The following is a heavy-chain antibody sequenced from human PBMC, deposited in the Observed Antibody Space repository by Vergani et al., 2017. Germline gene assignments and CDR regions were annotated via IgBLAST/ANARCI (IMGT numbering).Heavy chain of an antibody. CDR1: GFTFSNAW. J-gene: IGHJ5*02. CDR3: TTEGSSGYYLNWFDP. Sequence: EVQLVESGGGLVKPGGSLRLSCAASGFTFSNAWMSWVRQAPGKGLEWVGRIKSKTDGGTTDYAAPVKGRFTISRDDSKNTLYLQMNSLKTEDTAVYYCTTEGSSGYYLNWFDPWGQGTLVTVSS. D-gene: IGHD3-22*01. V-gene: IGHV3-15*01. CDR2: IKSKTDGGTT.